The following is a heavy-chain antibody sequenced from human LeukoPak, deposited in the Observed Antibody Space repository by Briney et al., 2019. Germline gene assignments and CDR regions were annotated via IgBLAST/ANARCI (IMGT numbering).Heavy chain of an antibody. CDR3: ARQSISGSSLSYFDY. CDR2: IYYSGST. D-gene: IGHD3-22*01. CDR1: GGSISSSSYY. V-gene: IGHV4-39*01. Sequence: SETLSLTCTVSGGSISSSSYYWGWIRQPPGKGLEWIGSIYYSGSTYYNPSLKSRVTISVDTSKNQFSLKLSSVTAADTAAYYCARQSISGSSLSYFDYWGQGTLVNVSS. J-gene: IGHJ4*02.